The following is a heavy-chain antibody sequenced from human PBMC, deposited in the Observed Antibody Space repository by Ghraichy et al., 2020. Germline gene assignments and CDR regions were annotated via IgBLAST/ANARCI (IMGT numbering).Heavy chain of an antibody. J-gene: IGHJ6*02. CDR3: ARASTVVRFYYYDGMDV. CDR1: GFTFSSYN. D-gene: IGHD4-23*01. Sequence: GGSLRLSCVGSGFTFSSYNMNWVRQSPGKGLEWVSYITSSSRSIFYADSVKGRFTISRDNAQNSVYLQMNSLRDEDTAVYYFARASTVVRFYYYDGMDVWGQGTTVTVSS. V-gene: IGHV3-48*02. CDR2: ITSSSRSI.